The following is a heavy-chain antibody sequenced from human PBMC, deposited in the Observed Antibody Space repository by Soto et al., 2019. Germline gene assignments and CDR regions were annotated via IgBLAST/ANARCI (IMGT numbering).Heavy chain of an antibody. CDR3: ATEARWNYYYGSGSYSPYYYYMDV. V-gene: IGHV4-59*01. Sequence: SETLALTCTVAGGSISSYYWGWIRQPPGKGLEWIGYIYYSGSTNYNPSLKSRVTISVDTSKNQFSLKLSSVTAADTAVYYCATEARWNYYYGSGSYSPYYYYMDVWGKGTTVTVS. CDR1: GGSISSYY. J-gene: IGHJ6*03. CDR2: IYYSGST. D-gene: IGHD3-10*01.